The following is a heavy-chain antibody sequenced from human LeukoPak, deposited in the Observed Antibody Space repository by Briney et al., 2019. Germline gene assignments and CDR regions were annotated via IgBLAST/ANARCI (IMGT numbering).Heavy chain of an antibody. V-gene: IGHV3-7*01. J-gene: IGHJ6*03. CDR1: GFRFDLYW. Sequence: GGSLRLPCAASGFRFDLYWMTWVRQAPGKGLEWVANVNQEATAKYYVDSVKGRFTISRDNAKNSVYLQMNSLRAEDTAVYYCVRGYTRSWYQMYSYYMDVWGKGTTVSVSS. CDR3: VRGYTRSWYQMYSYYMDV. CDR2: VNQEATAK. D-gene: IGHD6-13*01.